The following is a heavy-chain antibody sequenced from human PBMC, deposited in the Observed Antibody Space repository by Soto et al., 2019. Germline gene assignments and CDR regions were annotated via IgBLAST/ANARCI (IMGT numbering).Heavy chain of an antibody. J-gene: IGHJ2*01. Sequence: QVQLVESGGGVVQPGRSLRLSCAASGFTFSSYAMHWVRQAPGKGLEWVAVISYDGSNKYYTDSVKGRFTISRDNSKNTLYLQMNSRRAEDTAVYYCARPRWRDDYNWGYFDLWGRGTLVTVSS. CDR2: ISYDGSNK. CDR3: ARPRWRDDYNWGYFDL. D-gene: IGHD4-4*01. CDR1: GFTFSSYA. V-gene: IGHV3-30-3*01.